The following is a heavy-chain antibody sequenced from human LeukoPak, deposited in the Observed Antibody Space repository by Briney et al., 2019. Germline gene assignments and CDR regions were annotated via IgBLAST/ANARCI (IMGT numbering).Heavy chain of an antibody. J-gene: IGHJ6*04. V-gene: IGHV3-7*01. CDR2: IKQDGSEN. CDR1: GFTFSNYW. CDR3: AREYNYDLDV. Sequence: GGSLRLSCAASGFTFSNYWMSWVRQAPGKGLEWVANIKQDGSENFYVDSVKGRFTISRDNAKNTLYLQMNSLRAEDTAVYYCAREYNYDLDVWGKGTTVTVSS.